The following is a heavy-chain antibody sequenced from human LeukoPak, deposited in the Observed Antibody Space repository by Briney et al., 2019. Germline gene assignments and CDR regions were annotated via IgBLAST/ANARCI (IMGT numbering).Heavy chain of an antibody. CDR3: AKWEENFYYIDV. J-gene: IGHJ6*03. V-gene: IGHV3-23*01. CDR2: ITASGCGT. Sequence: PAGSLRLSCPASRFTVNRYSMSWVRQAPGKGLQWVSSITASGCGTHYASSVRCRSSISRDNSKDTVFLQMNGLRAEDTAIYYCAKWEENFYYIDVWGQGTTVTVSS. D-gene: IGHD1-26*01. CDR1: RFTVNRYS.